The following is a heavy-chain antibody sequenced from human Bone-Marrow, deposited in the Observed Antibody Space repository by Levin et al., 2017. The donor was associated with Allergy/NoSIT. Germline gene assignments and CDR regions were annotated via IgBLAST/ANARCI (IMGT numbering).Heavy chain of an antibody. V-gene: IGHV1-18*01. J-gene: IGHJ4*02. CDR1: GYTFTSYV. CDR2: SSAYNGKT. Sequence: GESLKISCEASGYTFTSYVISWVRQAPGQGPEWLGWSSAYNGKTKYAQNFQGRVTMTTDRSKSTAYMELRSLISDDTAVYYCARENYDSSGYYLHFDSWGQGTLVTVSS. CDR3: ARENYDSSGYYLHFDS. D-gene: IGHD3-22*01.